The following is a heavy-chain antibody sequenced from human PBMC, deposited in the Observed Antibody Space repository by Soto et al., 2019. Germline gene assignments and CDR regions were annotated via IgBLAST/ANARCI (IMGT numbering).Heavy chain of an antibody. Sequence: QVQLQQWGAGLLKPSETLSLTCAVYGGSFSGYYWSWIRQPPGKGLEWMGEINHSGSTNYNPSLKSRVNISVDTSKNQFSLKLSTVTAADTAVYYCARGSRSGWQNWGQGTLVTVSS. CDR1: GGSFSGYY. J-gene: IGHJ4*02. CDR2: INHSGST. D-gene: IGHD6-19*01. CDR3: ARGSRSGWQN. V-gene: IGHV4-34*01.